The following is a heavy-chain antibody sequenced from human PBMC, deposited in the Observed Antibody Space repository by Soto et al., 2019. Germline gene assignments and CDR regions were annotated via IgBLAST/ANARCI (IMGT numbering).Heavy chain of an antibody. CDR1: GFTFSSYW. CDR2: INGDGSST. V-gene: IGHV3-74*01. CDR3: TRDAYYEFWSGYSGYYYYYMDV. J-gene: IGHJ6*03. D-gene: IGHD3-3*01. Sequence: EVQLVESGGGLVQPGGSLRLSCAASGFTFSSYWMHWVRQAPGKELVWVSRINGDGSSTSYADSVKGRFTISRDNAMNKLYLQMNRLIAVDTAVYYCTRDAYYEFWSGYSGYYYYYMDVWGKGTTVTVSS.